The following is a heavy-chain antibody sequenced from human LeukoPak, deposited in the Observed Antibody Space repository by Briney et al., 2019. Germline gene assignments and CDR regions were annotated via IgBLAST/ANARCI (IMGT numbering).Heavy chain of an antibody. J-gene: IGHJ4*02. D-gene: IGHD3-22*01. V-gene: IGHV3-53*01. Sequence: GGSLRLSCAASGFTVSSNYMSWVRQAPGKGLQWVSVIYSGGNTYYADSVKGRFTISRDSAKNALYLQMNSLRAEDTAVYYCARVAMIVAKPYDNWGQGTLVTVSS. CDR1: GFTVSSNY. CDR2: IYSGGNT. CDR3: ARVAMIVAKPYDN.